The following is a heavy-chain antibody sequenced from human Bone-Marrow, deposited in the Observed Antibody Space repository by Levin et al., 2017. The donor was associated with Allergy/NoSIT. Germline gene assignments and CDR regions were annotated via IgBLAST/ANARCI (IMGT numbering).Heavy chain of an antibody. Sequence: GGSLRLSCAASGFTVSSNYMSWVRQAPGKGLEWVSVIYSGGSTYYADSVKGRFTISRDNSKNTLYLQMNSLRAEDTAVYYCARDNKGKSIAAAVLGMDVWGQGTTVTVSS. CDR3: ARDNKGKSIAAAVLGMDV. J-gene: IGHJ6*02. CDR1: GFTVSSNY. D-gene: IGHD6-13*01. V-gene: IGHV3-66*01. CDR2: IYSGGST.